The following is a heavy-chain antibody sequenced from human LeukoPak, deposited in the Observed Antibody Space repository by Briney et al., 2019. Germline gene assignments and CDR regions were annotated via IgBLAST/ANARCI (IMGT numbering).Heavy chain of an antibody. CDR2: ISRSSSTI. J-gene: IGHJ4*02. V-gene: IGHV3-48*04. D-gene: IGHD3-10*01. CDR1: GFTFSRYS. Sequence: GGYLRLSCAASGFTFSRYSMNWVRQAPGKGLEWVSYISRSSSTIHYADSVKGRFTISRDNAKSSLFLQMNSLRAEDTAVYYCARDGGATMVRGVATYDSWGQETLVTVSS. CDR3: ARDGGATMVRGVATYDS.